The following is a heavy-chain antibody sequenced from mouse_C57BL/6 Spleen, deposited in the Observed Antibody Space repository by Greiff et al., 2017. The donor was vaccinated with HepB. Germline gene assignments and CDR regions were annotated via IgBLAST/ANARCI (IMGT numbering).Heavy chain of an antibody. J-gene: IGHJ3*01. V-gene: IGHV1-82*01. D-gene: IGHD4-1*01. CDR1: GYAFSSSW. CDR2: IYPGDGDT. CDR3: ARTGTRAY. Sequence: QVQLKESGPELVKPGASVKISCKASGYAFSSSWMNWVKQRPGKGLEWIGRIYPGDGDTNYNGKFKGKATLTADKSPSTAYMQLSSLTSEDSAVYFCARTGTRAYWGQGTLVTVSA.